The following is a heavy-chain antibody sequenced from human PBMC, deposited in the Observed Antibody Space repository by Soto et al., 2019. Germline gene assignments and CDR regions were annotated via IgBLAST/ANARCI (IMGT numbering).Heavy chain of an antibody. D-gene: IGHD6-19*01. V-gene: IGHV1-58*01. CDR3: ARVTGSSGWYSGDAFDI. CDR2: IVVGSGNT. CDR1: GFTFTSSA. J-gene: IGHJ3*02. Sequence: SVKVSCKASGFTFTSSAVQWVRQARGQRLEWIGWIVVGSGNTNYAQKFQERVTITRDMSTSTAYMELSSLRSEDTAVYYCARVTGSSGWYSGDAFDIWGQGTMVTVSS.